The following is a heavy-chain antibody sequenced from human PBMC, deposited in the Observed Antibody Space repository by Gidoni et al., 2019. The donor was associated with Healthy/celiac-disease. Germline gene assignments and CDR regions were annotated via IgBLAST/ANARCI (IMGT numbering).Heavy chain of an antibody. CDR2: ISSSSSYI. Sequence: EVQLVESGGGLVKPGGSLRLSCAASGSTFSSYSWNWVRQAPGKGLEWVSSISSSSSYIYYADSVKGRFTISRDNAKNSLYLQMNSLRAEDTAVYYCARDRYSYGGSFDYWGQGTLVTVSS. CDR3: ARDRYSYGGSFDY. D-gene: IGHD5-18*01. CDR1: GSTFSSYS. J-gene: IGHJ4*02. V-gene: IGHV3-21*01.